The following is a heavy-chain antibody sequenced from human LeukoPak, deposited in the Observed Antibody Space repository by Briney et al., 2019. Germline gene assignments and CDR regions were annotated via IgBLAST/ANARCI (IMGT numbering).Heavy chain of an antibody. V-gene: IGHV1-69*02. D-gene: IGHD3-22*01. CDR2: IIPILGIA. CDR1: GYTFTDYY. Sequence: SVKVSCQASGYTFTDYYIHWVRQAPGQGLEWMGRIIPILGIANYAQKFQGRVTITADKSTSTAYMELSSLRSEDTAVYYCARMLYYYDSSGYYPLPTYAFDIWGQGTMVTVSS. CDR3: ARMLYYYDSSGYYPLPTYAFDI. J-gene: IGHJ3*02.